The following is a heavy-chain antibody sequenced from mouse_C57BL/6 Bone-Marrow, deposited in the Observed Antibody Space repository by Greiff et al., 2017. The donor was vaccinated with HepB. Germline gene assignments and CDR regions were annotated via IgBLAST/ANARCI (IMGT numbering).Heavy chain of an antibody. CDR1: GFSLTSYG. CDR2: IWRGGST. V-gene: IGHV2-5*01. Sequence: QVQLQQSGPGLVQPSQSLSITCTVSGFSLTSYGVHWVRQSPGKGLEWLGVIWRGGSTDYNAAFMSRLSITKDNSKSQVFFKMNSLQADDTAIYYCAKTPSLYGYDLAWFAYWGQGTLVTVSA. J-gene: IGHJ3*01. D-gene: IGHD2-2*01. CDR3: AKTPSLYGYDLAWFAY.